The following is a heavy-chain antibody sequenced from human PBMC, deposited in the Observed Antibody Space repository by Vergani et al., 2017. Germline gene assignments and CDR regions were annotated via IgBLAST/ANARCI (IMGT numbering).Heavy chain of an antibody. D-gene: IGHD1-1*01. Sequence: QVQLVQSGAEVKKPGASVKVSCKASGYTFTSYDINWVRQATGQGLEWVGWMNPNRGGTNYAQKFKGWVTTTRDTSISTAYMELSRLRSDDTAVYYCARGWNDSDYWGQGTLVTVSS. CDR1: GYTFTSYD. V-gene: IGHV1-2*04. J-gene: IGHJ4*02. CDR3: ARGWNDSDY. CDR2: MNPNRGGT.